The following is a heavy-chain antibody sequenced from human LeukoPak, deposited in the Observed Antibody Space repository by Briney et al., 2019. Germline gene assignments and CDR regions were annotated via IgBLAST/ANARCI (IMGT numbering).Heavy chain of an antibody. CDR3: ARGGVVPAATGGWFDP. CDR2: IYYSGST. V-gene: IGHV4-39*07. Sequence: SETLSLTCTVSGGSISSSSYYWGWIRQPPGKGLEWIGSIYYSGSTYYNLSLKSRVTISVDTSKDQFSLKLSSVTAADTAVYYCARGGVVPAATGGWFDPWGQGTLVTVSS. J-gene: IGHJ5*02. D-gene: IGHD2-2*01. CDR1: GGSISSSSYY.